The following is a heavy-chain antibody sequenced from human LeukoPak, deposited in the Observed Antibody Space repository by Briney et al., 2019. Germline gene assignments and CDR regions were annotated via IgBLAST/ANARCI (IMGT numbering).Heavy chain of an antibody. D-gene: IGHD1-26*01. CDR1: GGSISSGSYY. J-gene: IGHJ5*02. V-gene: IGHV4-61*02. CDR3: ARAPEWELGFDP. CDR2: IYTSGST. Sequence: TLSLTCTVSGGSISSGSYYWSWIRQPAGKGLEWIGRIYTSGSTNYNPSLKSRVTISVDTSKNQFSLKLSSVTAADTAVYYCARAPEWELGFDPWGQGTLVTVSS.